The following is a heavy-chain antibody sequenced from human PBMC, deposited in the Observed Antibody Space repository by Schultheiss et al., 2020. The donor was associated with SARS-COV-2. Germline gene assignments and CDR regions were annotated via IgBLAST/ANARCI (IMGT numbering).Heavy chain of an antibody. D-gene: IGHD7-27*01. J-gene: IGHJ4*02. CDR3: MKDPNWGGEY. Sequence: GGSLRLSCAASGFIFSTNGMTWVRQPPGKGLEWVSTIFGDGESTHYADSVKGRFGISRDNSKNTVYLQMNSLRVDDTAVYYCMKDPNWGGEYWGRGTLVTVSS. V-gene: IGHV3-23*01. CDR1: GFIFSTNG. CDR2: IFGDGEST.